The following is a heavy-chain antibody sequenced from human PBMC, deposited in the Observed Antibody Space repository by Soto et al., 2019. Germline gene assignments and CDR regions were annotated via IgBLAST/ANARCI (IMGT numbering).Heavy chain of an antibody. CDR1: GFNFANYA. V-gene: IGHV3-23*01. D-gene: IGHD3-16*01. J-gene: IGHJ4*02. Sequence: EVQLLESGGDLVQPGGSLRLSCSGSGFNFANYAMTWFRQAPGKGLEWVSAISGHDGSTYYTDSVKGRFTISRDNFKKTLFLQMNILRVEDTAVYFCAKSPGQSYAFYFDYWGQGTQVTVSS. CDR3: AKSPGQSYAFYFDY. CDR2: ISGHDGST.